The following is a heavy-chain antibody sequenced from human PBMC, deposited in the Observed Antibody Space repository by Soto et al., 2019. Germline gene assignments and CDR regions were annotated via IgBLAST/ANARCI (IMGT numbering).Heavy chain of an antibody. CDR1: GYTFTSYD. D-gene: IGHD3-9*01. V-gene: IGHV1-8*01. CDR3: ASYYDILTGYYNGDAFDI. J-gene: IGHJ3*02. CDR2: MNPNSGNT. Sequence: ASVKLSCKASGYTFTSYDINWVRQATRQGLEWMGWMNPNSGNTGYAQKFQGRVTMTRNTSISTAYMELSSLRSEDTAVYYCASYYDILTGYYNGDAFDIWGQGTMVTVSS.